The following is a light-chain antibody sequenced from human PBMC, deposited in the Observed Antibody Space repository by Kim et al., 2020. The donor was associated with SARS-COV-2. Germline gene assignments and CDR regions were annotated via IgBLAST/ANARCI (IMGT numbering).Light chain of an antibody. V-gene: IGLV3-19*01. CDR3: NSRDSSGYQFV. CDR2: GYN. J-gene: IGLJ1*01. Sequence: VVRTGSSTCQGHSLGSYNGNWYQQKPGQSPVVVIYGYNNRPSGIPARFSCSRSGNTASLTITGAQAENEADYYCNSRDSSGYQFVFGTGTKVT. CDR1: SLGSYN.